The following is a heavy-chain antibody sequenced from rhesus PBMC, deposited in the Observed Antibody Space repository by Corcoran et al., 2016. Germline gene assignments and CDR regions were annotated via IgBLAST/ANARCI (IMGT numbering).Heavy chain of an antibody. D-gene: IGHD6S26*01. CDR2: MRNKAKGGTE. V-gene: IGHV3S22*01. CDR3: ARALGGWSLDY. Sequence: EVQLVESGGGLVQPGGSLRLSCAASGFTFSDSYMSWVRQAPGKGPEGVGFMRNKAKGGTEEYAAAVKGRLTIARDDSKSIASLQMNSLKTEDTAVYYCARALGGWSLDYWGQGVLVTVSS. J-gene: IGHJ4*01. CDR1: GFTFSDSY.